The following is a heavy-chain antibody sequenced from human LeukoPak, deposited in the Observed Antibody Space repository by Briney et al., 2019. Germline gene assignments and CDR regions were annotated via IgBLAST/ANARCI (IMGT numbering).Heavy chain of an antibody. CDR2: IYPGGSNT. J-gene: IGHJ5*02. CDR3: ARRTSGLRYDT. Sequence: LGDPLHISCNGSGYRFNNYWICLVRQMPEKGLEWMGIIYPGGSNTRYSPAFEGHVTISADNSISTAYLQWSSLRTADIAIYYWARRTSGLRYDTWGQGTLVTVSS. D-gene: IGHD1-7*01. CDR1: GYRFNNYW. V-gene: IGHV5-51*01.